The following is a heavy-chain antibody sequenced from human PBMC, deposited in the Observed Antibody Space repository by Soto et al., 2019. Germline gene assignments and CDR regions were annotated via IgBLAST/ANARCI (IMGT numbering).Heavy chain of an antibody. D-gene: IGHD3-22*01. J-gene: IGHJ4*02. CDR2: IKYDGSEK. V-gene: IGHV3-7*03. Sequence: GGSLRLSCAASGFTFSSYWMSWVRQAPGRGLEWMANIKYDGSEKYYVDSVKGRLTISRDNAKNSLYLQMNSLRAEDTAVYYCASSPHKDSRPDYWGQGTLVTVSS. CDR3: ASSPHKDSRPDY. CDR1: GFTFSSYW.